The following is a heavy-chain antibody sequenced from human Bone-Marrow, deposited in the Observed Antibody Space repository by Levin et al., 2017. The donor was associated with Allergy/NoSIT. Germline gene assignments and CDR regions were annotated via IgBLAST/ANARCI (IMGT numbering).Heavy chain of an antibody. CDR3: ARGGCSSTSCLDN. CDR1: GFTFSNYY. Sequence: GGSLRLSCAASGFTFSNYYMHWVRQAPGKGLVWVSRVISDGSITDYADSVKGRFTISRDNAGNTLYLQMNSLRAEDTAVYYCARGGCSSTSCLDNWGQGILVTVSS. D-gene: IGHD2-2*01. V-gene: IGHV3-74*01. CDR2: VISDGSIT. J-gene: IGHJ4*02.